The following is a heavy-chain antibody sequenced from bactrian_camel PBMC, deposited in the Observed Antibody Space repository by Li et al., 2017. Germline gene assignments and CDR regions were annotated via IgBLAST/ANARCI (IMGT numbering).Heavy chain of an antibody. CDR3: SVTGWDFLKAFGTYHL. CDR2: GDNDGNV. D-gene: IGHD5*01. CDR1: GFTASSFA. Sequence: HVQLVESGGGLVQSGRSLRLSCAATGFTASSFALSWFRQGPGKGLEWITTGDNDGNVLYADSVKGRFTFSIDNTTNSAYLLLSVLKTEDTATYYCSVTGWDFLKAFGTYHLWARGTQVTVS. V-gene: IGHV3S9*01. J-gene: IGHJ4*01.